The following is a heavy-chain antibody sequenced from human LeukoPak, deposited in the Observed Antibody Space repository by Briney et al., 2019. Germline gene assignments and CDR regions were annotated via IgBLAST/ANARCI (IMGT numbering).Heavy chain of an antibody. CDR1: GYTFTSYG. CDR3: ARESNDYVWGSSPTFDY. J-gene: IGHJ4*02. D-gene: IGHD3-16*01. Sequence: ASVKVSCKASGYTFTSYGINWVRQAPGQGLEWMGWISTYNGNTNYAQKLQGRVTMTTDTSTSTAYMEPRSLRSDDTAVYYCARESNDYVWGSSPTFDYWGQGTLVTVSS. V-gene: IGHV1-18*01. CDR2: ISTYNGNT.